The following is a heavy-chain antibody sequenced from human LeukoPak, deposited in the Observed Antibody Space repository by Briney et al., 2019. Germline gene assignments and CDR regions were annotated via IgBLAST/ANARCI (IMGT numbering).Heavy chain of an antibody. Sequence: PSETLSLTCTVSGGSISSSSYYWGWIRQPPGKGLEWIGSIYYSGSTYYSPSLKSRVTISVDTSKNQFSLKLSSVTAADTAVYYCASLMSLYYFDYWGQGALVTVSS. CDR1: GGSISSSSYY. V-gene: IGHV4-39*07. D-gene: IGHD3-10*01. J-gene: IGHJ4*02. CDR2: IYYSGST. CDR3: ASLMSLYYFDY.